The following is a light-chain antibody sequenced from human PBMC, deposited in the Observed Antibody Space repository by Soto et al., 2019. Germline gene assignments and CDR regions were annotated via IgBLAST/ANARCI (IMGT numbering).Light chain of an antibody. CDR3: QQYGSSPWT. V-gene: IGKV3-20*01. CDR2: DVS. J-gene: IGKJ1*01. CDR1: QSVSNS. Sequence: EIVLTQSPATLSLSPGERVTLSCRASQSVSNSLAWYQQKPGQPPRLLIYDVSNRATGIPARFSGSGSGTDFTLTISRLEPEDFAVYHCQQYGSSPWTFGQGTKVDI.